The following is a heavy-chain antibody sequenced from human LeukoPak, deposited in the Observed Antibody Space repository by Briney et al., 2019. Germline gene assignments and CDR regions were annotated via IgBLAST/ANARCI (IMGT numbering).Heavy chain of an antibody. V-gene: IGHV3-74*01. CDR1: GFTFSSYW. J-gene: IGHJ4*02. CDR3: SRSAYYDGSGNYYVY. CDR2: ISDGGSTT. Sequence: GGSLRLPCAASGFTFSSYWMHWVRQAPGKGLVWVSRISDGGSTTTYADSVKGRFTISRDNAKNTLYLQMNGLRAEDTAVYYCSRSAYYDGSGNYYVYWGQGTLVTVSS. D-gene: IGHD3-22*01.